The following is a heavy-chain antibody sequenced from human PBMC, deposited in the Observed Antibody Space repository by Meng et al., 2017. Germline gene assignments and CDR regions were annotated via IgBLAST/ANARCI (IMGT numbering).Heavy chain of an antibody. CDR3: VRDENISLGKLFGDY. V-gene: IGHV1-2*06. Sequence: VPWVQSGDEVKEPGASLRVSCKPSGYSFTAYYIHWVRQAPGQGLEWLGHINPNSGDTLYAQKFQGRVSMTGDTSISTAYVELSSLRSDDTAVYYCVRDENISLGKLFGDYWGQGTMVTVSS. D-gene: IGHD2-21*01. CDR1: GYSFTAYY. CDR2: INPNSGDT. J-gene: IGHJ4*02.